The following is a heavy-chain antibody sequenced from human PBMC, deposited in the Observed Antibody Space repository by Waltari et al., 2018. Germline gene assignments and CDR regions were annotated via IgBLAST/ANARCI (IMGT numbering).Heavy chain of an antibody. V-gene: IGHV4-39*07. D-gene: IGHD5-12*01. CDR2: IYYSGIT. CDR3: ARSPDSGYFVFDY. J-gene: IGHJ4*02. Sequence: QLQLQESGPGLVKPSETLSLTCTVSGGSISSSSYYWGWIRQPPGKVLEWIGSIYYSGITYYIPSLKSRVTISVDTSKNQFSLRLSSVTAADTAVYYCARSPDSGYFVFDYWGQGTLVTVSS. CDR1: GGSISSSSYY.